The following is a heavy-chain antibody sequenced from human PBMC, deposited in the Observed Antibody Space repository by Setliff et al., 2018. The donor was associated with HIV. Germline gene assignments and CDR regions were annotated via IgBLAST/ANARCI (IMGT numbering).Heavy chain of an antibody. CDR3: ARDSASPLYSGIYYAISFFDY. V-gene: IGHV3-20*04. J-gene: IGHJ4*02. D-gene: IGHD1-26*01. CDR2: INGNGGST. CDR1: GFKFDDYG. Sequence: GGSLRLSCAASGFKFDDYGMNWVRQAPGKGLEWVSGINGNGGSTGYADSVKGRFTTSRDNAKNSLYLEMNTLRAEDTALYYCARDSASPLYSGIYYAISFFDYWGQGSLVTVSS.